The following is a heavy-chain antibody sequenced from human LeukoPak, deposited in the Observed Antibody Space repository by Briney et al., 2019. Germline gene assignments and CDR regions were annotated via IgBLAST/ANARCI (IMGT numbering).Heavy chain of an antibody. CDR2: IYYTGST. CDR3: ARHRAYSSSSPFDY. J-gene: IGHJ4*02. V-gene: IGHV4-59*08. Sequence: PSETLSLTCSVSGVSISIFYLSWIRQPPGKGLEWIGYIYYTGSTNYNPSLKSRVTMFVDMSKNQFSLRLSSVTAADTAVYYCARHRAYSSSSPFDYWGQGTLVTVSS. D-gene: IGHD6-6*01. CDR1: GVSISIFY.